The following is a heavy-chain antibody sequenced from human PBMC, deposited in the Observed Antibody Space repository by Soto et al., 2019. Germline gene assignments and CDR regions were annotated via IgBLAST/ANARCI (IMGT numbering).Heavy chain of an antibody. CDR3: ARDITSSSGYYRHPDY. D-gene: IGHD3-22*01. J-gene: IGHJ4*02. CDR2: ISGYSGNT. Sequence: ASVKVSCKASGYTFTSYGISWVRQAPGQGLEWMGWISGYSGNTNYAQNLQGRVTLTTDTSTRAAYMELRSLRCDDTAVYYCARDITSSSGYYRHPDYWGLGTLVTVSS. V-gene: IGHV1-18*01. CDR1: GYTFTSYG.